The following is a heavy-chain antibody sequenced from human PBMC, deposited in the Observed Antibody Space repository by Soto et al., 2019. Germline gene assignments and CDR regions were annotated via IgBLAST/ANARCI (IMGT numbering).Heavy chain of an antibody. D-gene: IGHD3-22*01. Sequence: GGSLRLSCAASGFTFSSYAMSWVRQAPGKGLEWVSAISGSGGSTYYADSVKGRFTISRDNSKNTLYLQMNSLRAEDTAVYYCPKDPDSSGYYYAGPYYFDYWGQGTLVTVSS. CDR3: PKDPDSSGYYYAGPYYFDY. CDR2: ISGSGGST. V-gene: IGHV3-23*01. CDR1: GFTFSSYA. J-gene: IGHJ4*02.